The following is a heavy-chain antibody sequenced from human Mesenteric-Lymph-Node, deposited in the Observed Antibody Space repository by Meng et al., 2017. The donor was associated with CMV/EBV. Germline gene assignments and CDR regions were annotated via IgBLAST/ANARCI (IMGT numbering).Heavy chain of an antibody. CDR3: ARDGDYYDSSGYNPFDY. CDR1: GGSISSSSYY. D-gene: IGHD3-22*01. Sequence: QPQLQESGPGLVKHAETLSLTCTVSGGSISSSSYYWGWIRQPPGKGLEWSGSIYYSGSTYSNPSLKSRVTISVDTSKNQFSLKLSSVTAADTAVYYCARDGDYYDSSGYNPFDYWGQGTLVTVSS. V-gene: IGHV4-39*07. CDR2: IYYSGST. J-gene: IGHJ4*02.